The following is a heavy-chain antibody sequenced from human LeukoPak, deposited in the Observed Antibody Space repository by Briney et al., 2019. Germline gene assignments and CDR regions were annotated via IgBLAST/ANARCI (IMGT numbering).Heavy chain of an antibody. Sequence: GESLKISCEASGFTFRNYWMNWVRQAPGKGLEWVANINQDGSKKHFVGSVEGRFTISRDNAKNSLYLQMNSLRAEDTAVYYCARDGQYTSSWYDFDFWGQGTLVTVSS. J-gene: IGHJ4*02. D-gene: IGHD6-13*01. CDR2: INQDGSKK. V-gene: IGHV3-7*04. CDR1: GFTFRNYW. CDR3: ARDGQYTSSWYDFDF.